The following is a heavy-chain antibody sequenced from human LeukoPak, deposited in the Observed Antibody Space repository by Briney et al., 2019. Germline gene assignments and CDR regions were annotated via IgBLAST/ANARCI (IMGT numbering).Heavy chain of an antibody. D-gene: IGHD6-13*01. Sequence: SETLSLTCTVSGGSISSYYWSWIRQPPGKGLEWMGYIYYSGSTNYNPSLKSRVTISVDTSKNQFSLKLSSVTAADTAVYYCARDMGYSSSWYLGYWGQGTLVTVSS. V-gene: IGHV4-59*01. J-gene: IGHJ4*02. CDR1: GGSISSYY. CDR2: IYYSGST. CDR3: ARDMGYSSSWYLGY.